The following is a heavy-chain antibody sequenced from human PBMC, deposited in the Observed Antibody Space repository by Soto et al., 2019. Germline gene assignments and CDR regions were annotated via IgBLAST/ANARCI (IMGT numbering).Heavy chain of an antibody. Sequence: ASVKVSCKASGYTFTSYGISWVRQAPGQGLEWMGWISAYNGNTNYAQKLQGRVTMTTDTSTSTAYMELRSLRSDDTAVYYCARVGSTIFGVVIPGYYYYYGMDVWGQGTTVTVSS. CDR1: GYTFTSYG. CDR3: ARVGSTIFGVVIPGYYYYYGMDV. CDR2: ISAYNGNT. V-gene: IGHV1-18*04. D-gene: IGHD3-3*01. J-gene: IGHJ6*02.